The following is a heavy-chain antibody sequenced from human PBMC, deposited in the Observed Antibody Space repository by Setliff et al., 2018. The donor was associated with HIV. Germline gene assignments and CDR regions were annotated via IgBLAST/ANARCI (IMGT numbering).Heavy chain of an antibody. CDR2: MYYSGRT. D-gene: IGHD1-26*01. CDR3: ARDYRGVGATGFDR. CDR1: GGSINSGGFY. J-gene: IGHJ4*02. Sequence: SETLSLTCTVSGGSINSGGFYWNWIRQHPENGLEWMGSMYYSGRTYYNPPFKSRLTISVDASKNQFSLKLNSVTAADTAVYYCARDYRGVGATGFDRWGQGTLVTVSS. V-gene: IGHV4-31*03.